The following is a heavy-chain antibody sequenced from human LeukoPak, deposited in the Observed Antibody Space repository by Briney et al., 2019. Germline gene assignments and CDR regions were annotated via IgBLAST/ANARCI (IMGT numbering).Heavy chain of an antibody. V-gene: IGHV3-23*01. CDR2: ISGIGGST. CDR3: AKPGSWSLYYMDV. Sequence: GGSLRLSCAASGLTFTSDGMHWVRHTPGQGLGWVSVISGIGGSTYYADSVKGRFTISRDNSKNTLYLQMNSLRAEDTAVYYCAKPGSWSLYYMDVWGKGTTVTVSS. CDR1: GLTFTSDG. J-gene: IGHJ6*03. D-gene: IGHD3-10*01.